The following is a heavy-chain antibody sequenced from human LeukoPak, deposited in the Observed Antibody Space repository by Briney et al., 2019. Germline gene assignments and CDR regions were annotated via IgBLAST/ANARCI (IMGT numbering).Heavy chain of an antibody. Sequence: PSETLSLTCTVSGYSLSRYYWSWIRQPPGKGLEWIGYIHYSGSTNYNPSLKSRVSISVDTSKTQFSLKLSSVTAADTAMYYCARHPEGVVGGNYYYGMAVWGQGTTVTVSS. CDR3: ARHPEGVVGGNYYYGMAV. D-gene: IGHD2-15*01. J-gene: IGHJ6*02. CDR2: IHYSGST. CDR1: GYSLSRYY. V-gene: IGHV4-59*08.